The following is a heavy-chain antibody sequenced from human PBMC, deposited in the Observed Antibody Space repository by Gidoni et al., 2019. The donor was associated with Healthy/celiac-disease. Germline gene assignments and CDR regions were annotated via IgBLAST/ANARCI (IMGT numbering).Heavy chain of an antibody. CDR2: ISSSGSTI. V-gene: IGHV3-48*03. CDR1: GFTFSSYE. Sequence: EVQLVESGGGLVQPGGSLRLSCSASGFTFSSYEMNWVRQAPGKGLEWVSYISSSGSTIYYADSVKGRFTISRDNAKNSLYLQMNSLRAEDTAVYYCARDPEYYGSGSPTVYTWGQGTLVTVSS. D-gene: IGHD3-10*01. J-gene: IGHJ4*02. CDR3: ARDPEYYGSGSPTVYT.